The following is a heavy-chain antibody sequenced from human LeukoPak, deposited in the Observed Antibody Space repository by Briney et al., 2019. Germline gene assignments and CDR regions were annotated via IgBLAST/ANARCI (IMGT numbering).Heavy chain of an antibody. CDR2: FDPEDGET. D-gene: IGHD5-18*01. CDR3: ARHGSRGYSYGQPFDY. V-gene: IGHV1-24*01. J-gene: IGHJ4*02. Sequence: ASVNVSCKVSGYTLTELSMHWVRQAPGKGLEWMGGFDPEDGETIYAQKFQGRVTMTEDTSTDTAYMELSSLRSEDTAVYYCARHGSRGYSYGQPFDYWGQGTLVTVSS. CDR1: GYTLTELS.